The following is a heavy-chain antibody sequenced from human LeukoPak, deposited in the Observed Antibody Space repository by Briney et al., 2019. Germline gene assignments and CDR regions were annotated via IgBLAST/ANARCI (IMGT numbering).Heavy chain of an antibody. D-gene: IGHD2-21*02. J-gene: IGHJ4*02. V-gene: IGHV3-23*01. CDR2: LSGSGGST. Sequence: GGSLRLSCAASGFTFSSYAMSWVRQAPGKGLEWVSVLSGSGGSTYYADSVKGRFTISRDNSKNTLYLQMNSLRAEDTAVYYCAKVDERVAVVTAPFDYWGQGTLVTVSS. CDR3: AKVDERVAVVTAPFDY. CDR1: GFTFSSYA.